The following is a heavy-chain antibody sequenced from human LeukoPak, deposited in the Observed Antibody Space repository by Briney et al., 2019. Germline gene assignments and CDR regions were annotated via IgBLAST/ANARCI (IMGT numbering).Heavy chain of an antibody. CDR3: ARSRRSDFWSGYPFDY. CDR2: IKQDGSEK. J-gene: IGHJ4*02. D-gene: IGHD3-3*01. V-gene: IGHV3-7*01. Sequence: GGSLRLSCAASGFTFSSYWMNWVRQAPGKGLEWVANIKQDGSEKYYVDSVKGRLTISRDNAKNSLYLQMNSLRAEDTAVYYCARSRRSDFWSGYPFDYWGQGTLVTVSS. CDR1: GFTFSSYW.